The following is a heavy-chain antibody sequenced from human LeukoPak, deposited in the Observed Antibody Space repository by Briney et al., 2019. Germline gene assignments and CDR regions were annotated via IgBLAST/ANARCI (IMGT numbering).Heavy chain of an antibody. V-gene: IGHV3-21*06. D-gene: IGHD5-18*01. CDR1: GFTFSSYN. CDR3: ARGYSYGPDY. Sequence: PGGSLRLSCAASGFTFSSYNMNWVRQVPGKGLEWVSSISSSGSFIYYADSLKGRLTISRDNAKNSLYLQMHSLRAEDTAVYYCARGYSYGPDYWGQGTLVTVSS. CDR2: ISSSGSFI. J-gene: IGHJ4*02.